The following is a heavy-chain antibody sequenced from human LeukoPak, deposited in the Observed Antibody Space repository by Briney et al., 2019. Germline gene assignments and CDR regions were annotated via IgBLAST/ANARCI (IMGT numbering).Heavy chain of an antibody. CDR3: SAGEGYYDSSDYYSAWAFNV. J-gene: IGHJ3*01. Sequence: GGSLRLSCAASGFTFRTYWMTWVRQAPGKGLEWLANIKPDGSEEYYVDSVKGRFTIARDNAKNSLYLQMNSLRAEDTAVYYCSAGEGYYDSSDYYSAWAFNVWGQGTMVTVSS. CDR1: GFTFRTYW. CDR2: IKPDGSEE. V-gene: IGHV3-7*01. D-gene: IGHD3-22*01.